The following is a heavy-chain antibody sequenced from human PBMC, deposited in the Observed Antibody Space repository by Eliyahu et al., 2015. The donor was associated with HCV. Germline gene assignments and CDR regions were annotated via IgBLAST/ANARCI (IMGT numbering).Heavy chain of an antibody. CDR2: ISYDGSNK. Sequence: QVQLVXSGGGVVQPGRSLXXSXXAXGFXFGSYAMHWVRQAPGKGLEGVAVISYDGSNKYYADSVKGRFTISRDNSKNTLYLQMNSLRAEDTAVYYCASGYCTNGVCYTLDYWGQGTLVTVSS. D-gene: IGHD2-8*01. V-gene: IGHV3-30*04. J-gene: IGHJ4*02. CDR1: GFXFGSYA. CDR3: ASGYCTNGVCYTLDY.